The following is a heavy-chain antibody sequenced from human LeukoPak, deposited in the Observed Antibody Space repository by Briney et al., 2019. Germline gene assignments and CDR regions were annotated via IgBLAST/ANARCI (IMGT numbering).Heavy chain of an antibody. CDR3: ASQYCDSSSCYEMD. D-gene: IGHD6-13*01. Sequence: GGSLRLSCAASGFTFSSYAMNWVRQAPGKGLEWVAVISYDASNKNYADSVKGRFTISRDNSKNTLYLQMNSLRAEDTAVYYCASQYCDSSSCYEMDWGQGTLVTVSS. CDR1: GFTFSSYA. CDR2: ISYDASNK. J-gene: IGHJ4*02. V-gene: IGHV3-30-3*01.